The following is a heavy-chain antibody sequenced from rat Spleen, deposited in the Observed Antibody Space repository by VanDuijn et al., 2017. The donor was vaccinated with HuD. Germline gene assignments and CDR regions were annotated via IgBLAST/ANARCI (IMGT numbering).Heavy chain of an antibody. CDR2: ISPSGSST. Sequence: EVQLVESGGVLVQPGRSLKLSCAASGFTFSDYYMAWVRQGPKKGLEWVASISPSGSSTYYRDAVKGRFTVSRDNAKSTLYLQMDSLRSEDTATYYCATGEDILRVYHFDYWGQGVMVTVSS. J-gene: IGHJ2*01. V-gene: IGHV5-27*01. CDR1: GFTFSDYY. D-gene: IGHD1-9*01. CDR3: ATGEDILRVYHFDY.